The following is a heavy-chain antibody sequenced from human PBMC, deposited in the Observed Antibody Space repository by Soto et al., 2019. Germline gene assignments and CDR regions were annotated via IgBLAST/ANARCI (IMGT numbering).Heavy chain of an antibody. CDR3: ARSVEGHFDY. Sequence: EVKLVESRGGLVQPGGSLRLSCAASGFTFRIYSMNWVRQAPGKGLEWISYMTSDTKTIKYADSVKGRFTITRDNDKNSVYLQMTSLRDEDTAVYYCARSVEGHFDYWGQGTRVTVSS. D-gene: IGHD6-19*01. CDR2: MTSDTKTI. J-gene: IGHJ4*02. V-gene: IGHV3-48*02. CDR1: GFTFRIYS.